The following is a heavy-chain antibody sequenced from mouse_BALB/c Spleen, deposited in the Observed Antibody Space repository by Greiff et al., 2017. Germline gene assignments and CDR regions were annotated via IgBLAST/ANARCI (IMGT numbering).Heavy chain of an antibody. J-gene: IGHJ1*01. CDR1: GFAFSSYD. CDR2: ISSGGGST. V-gene: IGHV5-12-1*01. CDR3: ARQIWTGYFDV. D-gene: IGHD3-3*01. Sequence: EVQRVESGGGLVKPGGSLKLSCAASGFAFSSYDMSWVRQTPEKRLEWVAYISSGGGSTYYPDTVKGRFTISRDNAKNTLYLQMSSLKSEDTAMYYCARQIWTGYFDVWGAGTTVTVSS.